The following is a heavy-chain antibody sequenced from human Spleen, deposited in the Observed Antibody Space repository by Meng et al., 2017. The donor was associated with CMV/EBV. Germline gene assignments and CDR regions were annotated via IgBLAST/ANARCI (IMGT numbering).Heavy chain of an antibody. V-gene: IGHV3-49*04. Sequence: GESLKISCTASGFTFGDYAMSWVRQAPGKGLEWVGFIRSKAYGGTTEYAASVKGRFTISRDDSKSIAYLQMNSLKTEDTAVYYCTRVIAVPAAISGYYYYGMDVWGQGTTVTVSS. CDR2: IRSKAYGGTT. J-gene: IGHJ6*02. CDR1: GFTFGDYA. CDR3: TRVIAVPAAISGYYYYGMDV. D-gene: IGHD2-2*02.